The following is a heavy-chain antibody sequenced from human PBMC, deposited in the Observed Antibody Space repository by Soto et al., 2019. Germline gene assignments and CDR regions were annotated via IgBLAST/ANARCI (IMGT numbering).Heavy chain of an antibody. CDR3: AHRLGGIGVAGTFDY. Sequence: QITLKESGPTLVKPTQTLTLTCTFSGFSLSTSGVGVGWIRQPPGKALEWLALIYWDDDKRYSPSLKSRLTITKDTSKNQLVLKMTNMDPVDTATYYCAHRLGGIGVAGTFDYWGQGTLVTVSS. D-gene: IGHD6-19*01. J-gene: IGHJ4*02. V-gene: IGHV2-5*02. CDR1: GFSLSTSGVG. CDR2: IYWDDDK.